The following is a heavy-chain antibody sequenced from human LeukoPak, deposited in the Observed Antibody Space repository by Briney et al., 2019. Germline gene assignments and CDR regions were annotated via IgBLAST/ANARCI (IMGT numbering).Heavy chain of an antibody. J-gene: IGHJ4*02. CDR3: ARGLAA. CDR1: GGSISSCSYY. Sequence: SQTLSLTCTVPGGSISSCSYYWGWIRQSPGKGLEWIGSIYYSGSTYYNPSPKSRVTISQDIFKNQFSLRLASVTAADTAVYYCARGLAAWGQGTLVTVSS. CDR2: IYYSGST. V-gene: IGHV4-39*07. D-gene: IGHD6-13*01.